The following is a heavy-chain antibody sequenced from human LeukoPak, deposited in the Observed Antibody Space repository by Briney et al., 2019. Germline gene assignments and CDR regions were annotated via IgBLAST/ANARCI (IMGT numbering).Heavy chain of an antibody. CDR2: IWSDGSNR. D-gene: IGHD4-11*01. CDR1: GFIYSHYG. J-gene: IGHJ4*01. V-gene: IGHV3-33*01. Sequence: PGRSLRLSCAASGFIYSHYGMHWVRQAPGKGLEWVAVIWSDGSNRFYAGSVKGRFPISRDNSQNTLFLQMNSLRAEDTAMYYCARDAQRGFDYSNSLEYWGHGTLVTVSS. CDR3: ARDAQRGFDYSNSLEY.